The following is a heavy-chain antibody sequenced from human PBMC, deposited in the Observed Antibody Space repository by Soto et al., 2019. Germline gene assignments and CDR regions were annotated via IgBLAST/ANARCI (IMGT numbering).Heavy chain of an antibody. V-gene: IGHV3-23*01. CDR2: ISGSGGST. D-gene: IGHD6-19*01. CDR1: GFTFSSYA. Sequence: PGGSLILSCAASGFTFSSYAMSWVRQAPGKGLEWVSAISGSGGSTYYADSVKGRFTISRDNSKNTLYLQMNSLRAEDTAVYYCAKDLLAVAGTPRFDYWGQGTLVTVSS. J-gene: IGHJ4*02. CDR3: AKDLLAVAGTPRFDY.